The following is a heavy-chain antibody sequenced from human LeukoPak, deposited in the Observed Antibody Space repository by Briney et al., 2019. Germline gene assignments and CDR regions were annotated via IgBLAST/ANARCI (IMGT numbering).Heavy chain of an antibody. CDR2: IKSDGST. J-gene: IGHJ1*01. Sequence: GGSLRLSCAASGFTFSTYWMHWVRQAPGKGLVWVSRIKSDGSTNYADSVKGRFTISRDNANNTLSLQMNSLRPEDTGVYYCARAPSEVGGYYPEYFRHWGQGTLVTVSS. CDR3: ARAPSEVGGYYPEYFRH. V-gene: IGHV3-74*01. D-gene: IGHD3-22*01. CDR1: GFTFSTYW.